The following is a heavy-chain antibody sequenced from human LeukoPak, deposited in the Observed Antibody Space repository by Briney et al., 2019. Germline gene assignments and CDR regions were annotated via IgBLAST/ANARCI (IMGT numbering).Heavy chain of an antibody. CDR1: GSTFSSYA. D-gene: IGHD4-11*01. J-gene: IGHJ4*02. Sequence: GGSLRLSCAASGSTFSSYAMNWVRQAPGKGLEWVSDISASGGTTHYADSVKGRFTISRDNSKNTLYLQMNSLRAEDTAVYYCAKERMTTTSFDYWGQGTLVTVSS. CDR3: AKERMTTTSFDY. CDR2: ISASGGTT. V-gene: IGHV3-23*01.